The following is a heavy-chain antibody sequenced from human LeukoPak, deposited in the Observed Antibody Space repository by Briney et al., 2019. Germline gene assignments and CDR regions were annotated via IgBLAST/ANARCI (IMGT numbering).Heavy chain of an antibody. CDR2: INPNSGGT. CDR3: ARVTGTDFLTVITYYYYGMDV. Sequence: ASVKVSCKASGYTFTGYYMHWVRQAPGQGLEWMGWINPNSGGTNYAQKFQGRVTMTRDTSISTAYMELSRLRSDDTAVYYCARVTGTDFLTVITYYYYGMDVWGQGTTVTVSS. V-gene: IGHV1-2*02. D-gene: IGHD1-20*01. CDR1: GYTFTGYY. J-gene: IGHJ6*02.